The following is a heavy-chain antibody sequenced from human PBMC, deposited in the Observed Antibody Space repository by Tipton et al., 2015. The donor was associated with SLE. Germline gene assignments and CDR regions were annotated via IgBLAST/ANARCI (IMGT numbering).Heavy chain of an antibody. CDR3: AKRGFPSATVTPGFFDY. Sequence: SLRLSCAASGFTFSSYAMSWVRQAPGKGLEWVSAISGSGGSTYYADSVKGRFTISRDNSKNTLYLQMNSLRAEDTAVYYCAKRGFPSATVTPGFFDYWGQGTLVTVSS. CDR2: ISGSGGST. CDR1: GFTFSSYA. J-gene: IGHJ4*02. V-gene: IGHV3-23*01. D-gene: IGHD4-17*01.